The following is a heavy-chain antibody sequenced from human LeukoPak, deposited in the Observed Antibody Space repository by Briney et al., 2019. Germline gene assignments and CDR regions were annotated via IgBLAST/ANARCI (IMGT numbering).Heavy chain of an antibody. D-gene: IGHD1-26*01. V-gene: IGHV3-23*01. CDR1: GFAFSSYA. CDR3: AKHPSGSYYGWFDP. Sequence: PGGSLRLSCAASGFAFSSYAMSWVRQAPGKGLEWVSAISGSGGSTYYADSVKGRFTISRDNSKNTLYLQMNSLRAEDTAVYYCAKHPSGSYYGWFDPWGQGTLVTVSS. CDR2: ISGSGGST. J-gene: IGHJ5*02.